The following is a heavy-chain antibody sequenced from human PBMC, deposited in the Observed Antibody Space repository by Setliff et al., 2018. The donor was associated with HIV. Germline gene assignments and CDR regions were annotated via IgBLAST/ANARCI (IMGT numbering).Heavy chain of an antibody. D-gene: IGHD3-3*01. Sequence: GSGPTLVNPTETLTLTCTVSGFSLSNTRMGGCWIRQPPGKALEWLAHIFPNDEKSYSASLKSRVTISEDTSKSQVVLTMTNMDPLDTATYFCARYNFRRGYWDYFDYWGQGTQVTVSS. J-gene: IGHJ4*02. CDR1: GFSLSNTRMG. V-gene: IGHV2-26*01. CDR3: ARYNFRRGYWDYFDY. CDR2: IFPNDEK.